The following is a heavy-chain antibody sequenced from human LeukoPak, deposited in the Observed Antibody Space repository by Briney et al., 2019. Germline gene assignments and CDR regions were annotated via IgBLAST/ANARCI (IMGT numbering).Heavy chain of an antibody. CDR1: ADSLSSGGHY. J-gene: IGHJ4*02. Sequence: PSETLSLTCTVSADSLSSGGHYWAWIRQLPGMGLESIGFIHHSGSSRHNPSLKDRVAISVDASRKQFALRLSSVTAADTAIYYCARGGNRFGGFYFDYWGQGIQVIVSS. CDR2: IHHSGSS. D-gene: IGHD3-10*01. CDR3: ARGGNRFGGFYFDY. V-gene: IGHV4-31*03.